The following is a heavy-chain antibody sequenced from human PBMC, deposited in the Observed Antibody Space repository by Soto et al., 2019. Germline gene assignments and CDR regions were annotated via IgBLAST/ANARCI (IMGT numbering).Heavy chain of an antibody. CDR1: GAFISRYF. CDR3: AREADPGRWFDP. J-gene: IGHJ5*02. CDR2: ISTSGTT. Sequence: SETRSLTCTVSGAFISRYFWTWFRQPAGKGLDWIGRISTSGTTNYNPSLKSRVTMSVDTSKNHFSLNLSSVTAADTAVYYCAREADPGRWFDPRGQRTLVPVPQ. V-gene: IGHV4-4*07. D-gene: IGHD6-19*01.